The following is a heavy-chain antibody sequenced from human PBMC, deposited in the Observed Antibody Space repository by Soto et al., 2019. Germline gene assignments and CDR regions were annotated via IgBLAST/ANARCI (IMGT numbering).Heavy chain of an antibody. CDR3: ARGLSDTAMPRGNWFDP. CDR1: GGSFSGYY. CDR2: INHSGST. Sequence: PSETLSLTCAVYGGSFSGYYWSWIRQPPGKGLEWIGEINHSGSTNYNPSLKSRVTISVDTSKNQFSLKLSSVTAADTAVYYCARGLSDTAMPRGNWFDPWGQGTLVTAPQ. V-gene: IGHV4-34*01. J-gene: IGHJ5*02. D-gene: IGHD5-18*01.